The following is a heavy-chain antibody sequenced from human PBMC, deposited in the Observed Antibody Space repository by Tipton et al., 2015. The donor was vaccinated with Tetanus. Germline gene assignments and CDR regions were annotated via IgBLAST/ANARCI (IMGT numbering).Heavy chain of an antibody. CDR1: GFTFSSYS. J-gene: IGHJ4*02. D-gene: IGHD2-2*01. CDR3: ASEPREYCSSTSCYDFDY. Sequence: SLRLSCAASGFTFSSYSMNWVRQAPGKGLEWVLYISSSSSTIYYADSVKGRFTISRDNAKNSLYLQMNSLRDEDTAVYYCASEPREYCSSTSCYDFDYWGQGTLVTVSS. CDR2: ISSSSSTI. V-gene: IGHV3-48*02.